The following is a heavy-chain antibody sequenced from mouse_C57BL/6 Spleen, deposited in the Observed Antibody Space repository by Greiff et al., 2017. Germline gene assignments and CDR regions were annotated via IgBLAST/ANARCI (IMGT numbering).Heavy chain of an antibody. CDR1: GYTFTSYW. Sequence: QVQLQQPGAELVRPGSSVKLSCKASGYTFTSYWMDWVKQRPGQGLEWIGNIYPSDSETHYNQKFKDKATLTVDKSSSTAYMQLSSLTSEDSAVYYCARGDDGYTPSMDDWGQGTSVTVSS. V-gene: IGHV1-61*01. CDR3: ARGDDGYTPSMDD. CDR2: IYPSDSET. J-gene: IGHJ4*01. D-gene: IGHD2-3*01.